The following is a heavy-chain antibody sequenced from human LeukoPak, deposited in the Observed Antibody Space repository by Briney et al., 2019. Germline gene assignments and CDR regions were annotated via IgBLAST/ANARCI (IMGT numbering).Heavy chain of an antibody. D-gene: IGHD4-17*01. V-gene: IGHV3-48*01. CDR1: GFTLSSYS. CDR2: ITYSSSII. CDR3: ARGRLHYGDYEKTFDY. Sequence: GGSLRLSCAASGFTLSSYSMNWVRQAPGKGLEWVSYITYSSSIIYYADSVKGRFTISRDNAKNSLYLQMNSLRAEDTAVYYCARGRLHYGDYEKTFDYWGQGTLVTVSS. J-gene: IGHJ4*02.